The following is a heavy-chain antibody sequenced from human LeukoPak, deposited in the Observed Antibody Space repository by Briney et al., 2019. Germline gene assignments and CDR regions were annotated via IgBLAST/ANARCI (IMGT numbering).Heavy chain of an antibody. D-gene: IGHD3-10*01. Sequence: GGSLRLSCAASGFTFSNYGMHWVRQAPGKGLEWVAFIRYDGSNKSYADSVKGRFTISRDNSKNTLYLQMNSLRAEDTAVYYCARARKSGGITMIRGVKDRGWFDPWGQGTLVTVS. CDR1: GFTFSNYG. CDR2: IRYDGSNK. J-gene: IGHJ5*02. V-gene: IGHV3-30*02. CDR3: ARARKSGGITMIRGVKDRGWFDP.